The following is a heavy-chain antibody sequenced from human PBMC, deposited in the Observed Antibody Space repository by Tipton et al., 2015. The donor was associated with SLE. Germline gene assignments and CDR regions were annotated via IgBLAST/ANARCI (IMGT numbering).Heavy chain of an antibody. CDR2: IGQDGGEE. CDR3: AREYQGSFYVNGAFDI. Sequence: GSLRLFCAASGFTVSNNWMTWVRQAPGKGLEWVAHIGQDGGEEFYVDSVRGRFIISRDNAKNSLYLQMNSLSVEDTAVYYCAREYQGSFYVNGAFDIWGQGTMVTVSS. J-gene: IGHJ3*02. D-gene: IGHD3-10*01. V-gene: IGHV3-7*01. CDR1: GFTVSNNW.